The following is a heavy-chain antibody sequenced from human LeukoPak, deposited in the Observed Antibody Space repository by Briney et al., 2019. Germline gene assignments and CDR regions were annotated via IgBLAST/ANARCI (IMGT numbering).Heavy chain of an antibody. CDR2: IKSKTDGGTT. CDR3: TTGNWGSFSY. V-gene: IGHV3-15*01. J-gene: IGHJ4*02. CDR1: GFTFSNAW. Sequence: GGSLRLSCAASGFTFSNAWMDWVRQAPGKGLEWVGRIKSKTDGGTTDYAAPVKGSFTISRDDSRHTLYLQVNSLKTEDTAVYYCTTGNWGSFSYWGQGTLVTVSS. D-gene: IGHD7-27*01.